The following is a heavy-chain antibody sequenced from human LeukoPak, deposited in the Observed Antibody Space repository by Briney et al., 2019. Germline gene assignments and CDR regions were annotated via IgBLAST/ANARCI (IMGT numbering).Heavy chain of an antibody. CDR1: GASTTHFY. D-gene: IGHD3-3*01. Sequence: KASQTLSLTCTVSGASTTHFYWNWIRQPPGQGLKWIGYMHNSGSSKHNPSLKSRLTISTDTSKNQFSLQLASLTATDTASYFLARSAEWRRNAFDIWGQGTMVSVSS. V-gene: IGHV4-59*01. J-gene: IGHJ3*02. CDR3: ARSAEWRRNAFDI. CDR2: MHNSGSS.